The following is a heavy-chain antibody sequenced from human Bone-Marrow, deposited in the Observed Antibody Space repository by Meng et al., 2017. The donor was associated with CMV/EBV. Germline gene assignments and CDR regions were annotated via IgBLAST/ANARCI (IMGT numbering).Heavy chain of an antibody. CDR1: GFTFSNAW. J-gene: IGHJ4*02. CDR3: ATTGGFSPGIAAAGTLDY. Sequence: GESLKISCVASGFTFSNAWMSWVRQAPGKGLEWVGRIKSKTDGGTTDYAAPVKGRFTISRHDSKNTLSLQMNGLKTEDTAVYYCATTGGFSPGIAAAGTLDYWGQGTLVTVSS. CDR2: IKSKTDGGTT. V-gene: IGHV3-15*01. D-gene: IGHD6-13*01.